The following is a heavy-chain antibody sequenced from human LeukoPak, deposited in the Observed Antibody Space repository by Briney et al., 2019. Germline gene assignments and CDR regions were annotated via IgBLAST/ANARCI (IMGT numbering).Heavy chain of an antibody. V-gene: IGHV3-66*01. D-gene: IGHD2-2*01. J-gene: IGHJ4*02. Sequence: GGSLRLSCAASGFTVSSHYMSWVRQAPGKRLEWVSVIYKDGSTYYAEFVKGRFTISRDSSKNTLFLQMISLRAEDTAVYYCARGGVRDCSSTSCYHDWGQGTLVTVSS. CDR1: GFTVSSHY. CDR3: ARGGVRDCSSTSCYHD. CDR2: IYKDGST.